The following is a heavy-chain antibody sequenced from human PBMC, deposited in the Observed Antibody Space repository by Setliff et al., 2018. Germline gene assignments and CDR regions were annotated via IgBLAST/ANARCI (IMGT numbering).Heavy chain of an antibody. CDR1: VFTFSSYA. V-gene: IGHV3-30*04. CDR3: ARDGVFYAMDF. CDR2: ISYEGIDK. Sequence: PGGSLRLSCAASVFTFSSYALHWVRQAPGKGLEWVTLISYEGIDKYYADSVKGRFTVPRDNSKNTLYLQMNSLRAEDTAFCYCARDGVFYAMDFWGQGTTVTVSS. D-gene: IGHD3-10*01. J-gene: IGHJ6*02.